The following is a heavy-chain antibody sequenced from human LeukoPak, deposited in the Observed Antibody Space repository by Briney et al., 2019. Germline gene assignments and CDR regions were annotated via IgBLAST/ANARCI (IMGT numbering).Heavy chain of an antibody. Sequence: GGSLRLSCAASGFTFSSYSMNWVRQAPGKGLEWVSSISSSSSYIYYADSVKGRFTISRDNAKNSLYLQMNSLRAEDMAVYYCARDSLLTGYYYYYMDVWGKGTTVTVSS. CDR2: ISSSSSYI. CDR1: GFTFSSYS. D-gene: IGHD3-9*01. J-gene: IGHJ6*03. V-gene: IGHV3-21*01. CDR3: ARDSLLTGYYYYYMDV.